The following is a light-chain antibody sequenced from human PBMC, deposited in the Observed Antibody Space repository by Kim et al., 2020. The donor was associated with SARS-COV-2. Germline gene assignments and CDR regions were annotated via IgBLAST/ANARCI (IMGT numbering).Light chain of an antibody. J-gene: IGKJ5*01. CDR2: GAS. CDR1: QSVSSN. Sequence: EIVMTQSPATLSVSPGERATLSCRASQSVSSNLAWYLLKRGQAPRLLIYGASTRATGIPDRFSGSGSGTEFTLTISSLQSEDFAVYYCQQYSNWPITFGQGTRLEIK. CDR3: QQYSNWPIT. V-gene: IGKV3-15*01.